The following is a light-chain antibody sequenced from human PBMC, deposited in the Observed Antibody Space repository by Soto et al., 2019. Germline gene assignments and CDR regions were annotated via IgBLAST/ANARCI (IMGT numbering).Light chain of an antibody. CDR2: KAS. V-gene: IGKV1-5*03. CDR1: HSINNL. J-gene: IGKJ4*02. CDR3: QQYTSYSP. Sequence: DIQMTQSPSTLSASVGDRVTITCRASHSINNLLAWYQQKPGKAPKLLIYKASNLESGVPSRFSGNGSGTAFTLTISSLQPDDFATYYCQQYTSYSPFGGGTKVEIK.